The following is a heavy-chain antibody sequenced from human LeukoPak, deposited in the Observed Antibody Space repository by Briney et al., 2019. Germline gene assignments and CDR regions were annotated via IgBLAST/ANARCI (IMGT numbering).Heavy chain of an antibody. CDR1: GFTFSSYS. CDR3: ARDRVSVATIPEAGY. CDR2: ISSSSSYI. D-gene: IGHD5-12*01. J-gene: IGHJ4*02. V-gene: IGHV3-21*01. Sequence: EGSLRLSCAASGFTFSSYSMNWVRQAPGKGLEWVSSISSSSSYIYYADSVKGRFTISRDNAKNSLYLQMNSLRAEDTAVYYCARDRVSVATIPEAGYWGQGTLVTVSS.